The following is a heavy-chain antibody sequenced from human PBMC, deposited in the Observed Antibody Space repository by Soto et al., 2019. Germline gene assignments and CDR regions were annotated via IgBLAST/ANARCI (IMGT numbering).Heavy chain of an antibody. CDR1: GFTFTSSA. Sequence: SVKVSCKASGFTFTSSAVQWVRQARGQRLEWIGWIVVGSGNTNYAQKFQERVTITRDMSTSTAYMELSSLRSEDTAVYYCAAEALRSSGWTPDAFDIWGQGTMVT. CDR3: AAEALRSSGWTPDAFDI. J-gene: IGHJ3*02. D-gene: IGHD6-19*01. V-gene: IGHV1-58*01. CDR2: IVVGSGNT.